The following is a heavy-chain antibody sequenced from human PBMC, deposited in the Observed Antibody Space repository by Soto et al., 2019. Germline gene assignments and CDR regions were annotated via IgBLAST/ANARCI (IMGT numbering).Heavy chain of an antibody. CDR1: GFPFSSYG. J-gene: IGHJ4*02. CDR3: AKEFHSWNYFDY. V-gene: IGHV3-23*01. Sequence: GGSLRLSCAASGFPFSSYGMNWVRQAPGKGLEWVPAISGSDGTTHYADSVRGRFTISRDNFRNTLYLQMNSLRAEDTAVYYCAKEFHSWNYFDYWGQGTLVTVSS. D-gene: IGHD1-20*01. CDR2: ISGSDGTT.